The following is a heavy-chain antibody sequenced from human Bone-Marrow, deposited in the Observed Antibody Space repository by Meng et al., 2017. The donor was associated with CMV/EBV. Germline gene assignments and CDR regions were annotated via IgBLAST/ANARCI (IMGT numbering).Heavy chain of an antibody. CDR3: ARAPRDGYIAYYFDY. D-gene: IGHD5-24*01. CDR2: IYYSGST. J-gene: IGHJ4*02. CDR1: GSVSSGSYY. Sequence: GSVSSGSYYWSWIRQPPGKGLEWIGYIYYSGSTNYNPSLKSRVTISVDTSKNQFSLKLSSVTAADTAVYYSARAPRDGYIAYYFDYWGQGTLVTVSS. V-gene: IGHV4-61*01.